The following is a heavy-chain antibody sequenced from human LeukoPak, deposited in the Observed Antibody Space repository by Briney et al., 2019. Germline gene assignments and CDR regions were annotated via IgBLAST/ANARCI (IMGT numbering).Heavy chain of an antibody. Sequence: ASVQVSCKASGYTFTRYYIHCVRQAPGQGLEWMGTINPSGDSTSYAQKFQGRATMTRDTYTSTVYMDLSSLASEDTAVYYCATRGGHYWGQGTLVTVSS. D-gene: IGHD3-16*01. CDR3: ATRGGHY. CDR2: INPSGDST. CDR1: GYTFTRYY. V-gene: IGHV1-46*01. J-gene: IGHJ4*02.